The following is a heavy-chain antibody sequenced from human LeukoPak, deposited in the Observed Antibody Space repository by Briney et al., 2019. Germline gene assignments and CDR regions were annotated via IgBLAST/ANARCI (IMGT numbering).Heavy chain of an antibody. CDR3: ARDYRDGDVWGSYRYKYYFDY. V-gene: IGHV3-21*01. CDR2: ISSSSSYI. Sequence: GGSLRLSCAASGFTFSSYSMNWVRQAPGKGLEWVSSISSSSSYIYYADSVKGRFTFSRDNAKNSLNLQMNSLRAEDTAVYYCARDYRDGDVWGSYRYKYYFDYWGQGTLVTVSS. J-gene: IGHJ4*02. CDR1: GFTFSSYS. D-gene: IGHD3-16*02.